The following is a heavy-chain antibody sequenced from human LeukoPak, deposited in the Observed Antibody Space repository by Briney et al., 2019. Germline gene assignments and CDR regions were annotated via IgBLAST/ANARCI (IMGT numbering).Heavy chain of an antibody. CDR2: INHSGST. CDR3: ARHPDQRGIQHDWFDP. J-gene: IGHJ5*02. D-gene: IGHD5-18*01. V-gene: IGHV4-34*01. CDR1: GGSFSGYY. Sequence: PSETLSLTCAVYGGSFSGYYWSWIRQPPGKGLEWIGEINHSGSTNYNPSLKSRVTISVDTSKNQFSLKLSSVTAADTAVYYCARHPDQRGIQHDWFDPWGQGTLVTVSS.